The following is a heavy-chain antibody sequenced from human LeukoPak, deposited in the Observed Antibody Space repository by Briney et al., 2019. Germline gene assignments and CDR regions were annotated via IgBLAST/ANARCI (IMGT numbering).Heavy chain of an antibody. CDR2: ISYDGSNK. CDR3: AKDPTMQYSSSWYSSYFDY. V-gene: IGHV3-30*18. CDR1: GFTFSSYG. J-gene: IGHJ4*02. D-gene: IGHD6-13*01. Sequence: PGGSLRLSCAASGFTFSSYGMHWVRQAPGKGLEWVAVISYDGSNKYYADSVKGRFTISRDNSKNTLYLQMNSLRAEDTAVYYCAKDPTMQYSSSWYSSYFDYWGQGTLVTVSS.